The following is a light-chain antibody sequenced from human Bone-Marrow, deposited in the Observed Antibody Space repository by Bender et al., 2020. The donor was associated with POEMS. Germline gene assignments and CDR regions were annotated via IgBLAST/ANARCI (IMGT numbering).Light chain of an antibody. V-gene: IGLV2-8*01. CDR1: SNDVGGYNY. Sequence: QSALTQPPSASGSPGQSVTISCTGTSNDVGGYNYVSWYRQHPGQAPKLIIYEVNQRPSGVPDRFSGSKSANTASLTVSGLQAEDEADYYCSSYAGSNNFVVFGGGTKLTVL. CDR3: SSYAGSNNFVV. J-gene: IGLJ2*01. CDR2: EVN.